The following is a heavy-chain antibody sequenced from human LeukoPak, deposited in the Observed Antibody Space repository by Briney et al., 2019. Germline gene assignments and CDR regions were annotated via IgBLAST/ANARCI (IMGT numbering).Heavy chain of an antibody. Sequence: PGGSLRLSCSASGFTFSSYAMHWVRQAPGKGLEYVSAISSNGGSTYYADSVKGRFTISRDNSKNTLYLQMSSLRAEDTAVYYCVKTVGATGGSFDYWGQGTLVTVSS. J-gene: IGHJ4*02. CDR3: VKTVGATGGSFDY. CDR1: GFTFSSYA. D-gene: IGHD1-26*01. V-gene: IGHV3-64D*09. CDR2: ISSNGGST.